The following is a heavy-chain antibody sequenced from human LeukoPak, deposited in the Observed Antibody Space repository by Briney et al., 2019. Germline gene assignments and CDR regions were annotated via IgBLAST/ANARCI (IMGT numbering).Heavy chain of an antibody. Sequence: SETLSLTCAVYGGSFSGYYWSWIRQPPGKGLEWIGEINHSGSTNYNPSLKSRVTISVDTSKNQFSLKLSSVTAADTAVYYCARNRPIEGYCSGGSCYVQSWFDPWGQGTLVTVSS. D-gene: IGHD2-15*01. J-gene: IGHJ5*02. CDR2: INHSGST. V-gene: IGHV4-34*01. CDR3: ARNRPIEGYCSGGSCYVQSWFDP. CDR1: GGSFSGYY.